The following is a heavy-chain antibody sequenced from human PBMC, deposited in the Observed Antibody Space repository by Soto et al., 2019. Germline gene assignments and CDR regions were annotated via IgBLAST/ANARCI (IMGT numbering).Heavy chain of an antibody. CDR2: INPNSGGT. CDR3: ARELTETTGVTPSYYYYYGMDV. CDR1: GYTFTGYY. Sequence: ASVKVSCKASGYTFTGYYMHWVRQAPGQGLEWMGWINPNSGGTNYAQKFQGRVTMTRDTSISTAYMELSRLRSDDTAVYYCARELTETTGVTPSYYYYYGMDVWGQGTTVTVSS. D-gene: IGHD4-17*01. V-gene: IGHV1-2*02. J-gene: IGHJ6*02.